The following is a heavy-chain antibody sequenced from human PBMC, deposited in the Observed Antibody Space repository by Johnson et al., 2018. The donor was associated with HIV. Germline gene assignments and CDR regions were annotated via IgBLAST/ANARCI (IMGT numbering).Heavy chain of an antibody. Sequence: QVQLVESGGGVVQPGGSLTLSCAASGFTFSSYGMHWVRQAPVKGMEWVGFIRFDGSDKFYADSVKGRFTISRDNSKNTLYLQMNSLSAEDSAVYYCAKGLGLKYQLLHDGFDIWGQGTMVTVSS. CDR1: GFTFSSYG. V-gene: IGHV3-30*02. J-gene: IGHJ3*02. D-gene: IGHD2-2*01. CDR2: IRFDGSDK. CDR3: AKGLGLKYQLLHDGFDI.